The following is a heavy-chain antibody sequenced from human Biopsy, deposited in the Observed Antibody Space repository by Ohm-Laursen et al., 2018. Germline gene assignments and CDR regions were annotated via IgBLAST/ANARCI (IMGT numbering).Heavy chain of an antibody. J-gene: IGHJ4*02. CDR1: GGSFSDYG. CDR2: VIPISNTA. CDR3: ATLTEDYGASPDS. V-gene: IGHV1-69*06. D-gene: IGHD4-17*01. Sequence: ASVKVSCKASGGSFSDYGLSWVRQAPGRGLEWMGRVIPISNTANYAQNFQDRLTITADRSTNTAYMELNSLRSEDTAVYFCATLTEDYGASPDSWSQGTLVVVSS.